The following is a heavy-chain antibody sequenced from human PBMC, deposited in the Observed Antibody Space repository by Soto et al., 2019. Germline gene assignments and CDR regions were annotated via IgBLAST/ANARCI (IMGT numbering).Heavy chain of an antibody. CDR2: ISYDGINE. V-gene: IGHV3-30*15. CDR1: GFTFTSYA. J-gene: IGHJ4*02. Sequence: QVQLVESGGSVVQPGRSLRLSCEASGFTFTSYAMHWVRQAPGKGLEWVAVISYDGINEYYADSVKGRFTISRDNSKNPLFLQMSSLRVEDTAVYYCARDRLRLGELSLIGYFEYWGQGTLVTVSS. CDR3: ARDRLRLGELSLIGYFEY. D-gene: IGHD3-16*02.